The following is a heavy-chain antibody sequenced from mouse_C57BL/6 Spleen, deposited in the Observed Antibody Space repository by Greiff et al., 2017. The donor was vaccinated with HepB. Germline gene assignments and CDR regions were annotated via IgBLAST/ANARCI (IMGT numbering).Heavy chain of an antibody. J-gene: IGHJ4*01. CDR1: GYAFSSSW. Sequence: VQLQQSGPELVKPGASVKISCKASGYAFSSSWMNWVKQRPGKGLEWIGRIYPGDGDTNYNGKFKGKATLTADKSSSTAYMQLSSLTSEDSAVYFCARGGGYDEGYYAMDYWGQGTSVTVSS. CDR3: ARGGGYDEGYYAMDY. V-gene: IGHV1-82*01. CDR2: IYPGDGDT. D-gene: IGHD2-2*01.